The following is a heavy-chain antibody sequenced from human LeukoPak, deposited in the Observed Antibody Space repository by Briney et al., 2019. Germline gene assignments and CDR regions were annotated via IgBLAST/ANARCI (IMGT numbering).Heavy chain of an antibody. Sequence: GGSLRLSCAASGFTFSDYYMSWIRQAPGKGLEWVSYISSSGSTIYYADSVKGRFTISRDNAKNPLYLQMNSLRAEDTAVYYCARQLTGYYGFPDYGMDVWGQGTTVTVSS. CDR2: ISSSGSTI. D-gene: IGHD3-9*01. CDR3: ARQLTGYYGFPDYGMDV. J-gene: IGHJ6*02. CDR1: GFTFSDYY. V-gene: IGHV3-11*01.